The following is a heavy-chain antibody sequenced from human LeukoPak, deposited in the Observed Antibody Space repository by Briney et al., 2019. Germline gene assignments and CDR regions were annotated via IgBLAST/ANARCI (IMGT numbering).Heavy chain of an antibody. CDR3: ARVIGGYTYGYTPNDY. V-gene: IGHV1-18*04. CDR2: ISPYSGNT. J-gene: IGHJ4*02. Sequence: AASVTVSFKASGYTFTTYAISWLRQAPGQGLEWMGWISPYSGNTKYAQKVQDRVTMTTDTCTSTAYMELRRLRSDDTAVYYCARVIGGYTYGYTPNDYWGQGTLVTVSS. D-gene: IGHD5-18*01. CDR1: GYTFTTYA.